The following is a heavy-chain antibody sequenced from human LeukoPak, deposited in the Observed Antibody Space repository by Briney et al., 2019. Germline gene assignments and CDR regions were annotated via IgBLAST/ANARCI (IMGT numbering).Heavy chain of an antibody. J-gene: IGHJ5*01. CDR2: INANSGTT. V-gene: IGHV3-23*01. Sequence: GGSLRLSCAASGFTFSSYAMSWVRQAPGKGLEWVSTINANSGTTSYAASVRGRFTISRDNSKNTLYLQVNTLRADDTATYYCAKPISGGLAVTADWFHPWGQGTLVVVSS. CDR3: AKPISGGLAVTADWFHP. D-gene: IGHD6-19*01. CDR1: GFTFSSYA.